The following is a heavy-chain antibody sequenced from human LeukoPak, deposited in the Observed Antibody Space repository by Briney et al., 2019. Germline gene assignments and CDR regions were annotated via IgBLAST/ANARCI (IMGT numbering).Heavy chain of an antibody. Sequence: ASVKVSCKASGYTFTSYDINWVRQATGQGLERMGWMNPNSGNTGYAQKFQGRVTMTRNTSISTAYMELSSLRSEDTAVYYCARRMYGSGSPPLYYWGQGTLVTVSS. J-gene: IGHJ4*02. CDR3: ARRMYGSGSPPLYY. CDR2: MNPNSGNT. D-gene: IGHD3-10*01. V-gene: IGHV1-8*01. CDR1: GYTFTSYD.